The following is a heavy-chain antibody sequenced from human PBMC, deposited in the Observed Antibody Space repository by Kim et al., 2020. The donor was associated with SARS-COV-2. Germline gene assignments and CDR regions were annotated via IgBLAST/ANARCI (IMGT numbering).Heavy chain of an antibody. J-gene: IGHJ4*02. V-gene: IGHV3-21*01. D-gene: IGHD2-2*01. Sequence: SMKGRFTISRDNAKNSLYLQMSSLSAEDTAVYYCARERYCSSTNCYSMNYWGQGTLVTVSS. CDR3: ARERYCSSTNCYSMNY.